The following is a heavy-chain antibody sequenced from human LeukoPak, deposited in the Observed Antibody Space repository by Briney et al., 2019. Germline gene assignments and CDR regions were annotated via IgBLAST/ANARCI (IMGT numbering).Heavy chain of an antibody. V-gene: IGHV3-33*06. Sequence: TGGSLRLSCAASGLTFSSYGMHWVRQAPGKGLEWVAVIWYDGSNKYYADSVKGRFTISRDNSKNTLYLQMNSLRAEDTAVYYCAKDSRWLQLDYWGQGTLVTVSS. J-gene: IGHJ4*02. D-gene: IGHD5-24*01. CDR3: AKDSRWLQLDY. CDR1: GLTFSSYG. CDR2: IWYDGSNK.